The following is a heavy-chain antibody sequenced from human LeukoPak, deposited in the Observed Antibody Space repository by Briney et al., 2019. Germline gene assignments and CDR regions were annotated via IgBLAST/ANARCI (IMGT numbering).Heavy chain of an antibody. V-gene: IGHV3-7*01. J-gene: IGHJ4*02. CDR2: IKQDESEK. Sequence: GGSLRLSXSASGFTFSNYWMSWVRQAPGKGLEWEANIKQDESEKYYVDSVKGRFTISRDNAKSSLYLQMNSLRAEDTAVYYCARALDSSSSRYQAFEEWGQGILVTVSS. CDR1: GFTFSNYW. CDR3: ARALDSSSSRYQAFEE. D-gene: IGHD2-2*01.